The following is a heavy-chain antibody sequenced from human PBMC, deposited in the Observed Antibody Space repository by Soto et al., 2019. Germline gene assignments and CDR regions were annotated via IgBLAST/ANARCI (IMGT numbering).Heavy chain of an antibody. CDR1: GFTFSSYA. V-gene: IGHV3-23*01. CDR2: ISGSGGST. D-gene: IGHD3-3*01. CDR3: AKAVDFWSGSGMDV. J-gene: IGHJ6*02. Sequence: QPGGSLRLSCAASGFTFSSYAMSLFLQSPGKGLEWVSAISGSGGSTYYADSVKGRFTISRDNSKNTLYLQMNSLRAEDTAVYYCAKAVDFWSGSGMDVWGQGTTVTVSS.